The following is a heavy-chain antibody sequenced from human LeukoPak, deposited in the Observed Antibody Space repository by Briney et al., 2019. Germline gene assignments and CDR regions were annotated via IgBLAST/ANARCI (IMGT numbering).Heavy chain of an antibody. CDR3: ARPKPFIRGHSYGSDAFDI. J-gene: IGHJ3*02. D-gene: IGHD5-18*01. CDR1: GYSFTSYW. Sequence: ESLKISCKGSGYSFTSYWIGWVRQMPGKGLEWMGIIYPGDSDTRYSPSFQGQVTISADKSISTAYLQWSSLKASDTAMYYCARPKPFIRGHSYGSDAFDIWGQGTMVTVSS. CDR2: IYPGDSDT. V-gene: IGHV5-51*01.